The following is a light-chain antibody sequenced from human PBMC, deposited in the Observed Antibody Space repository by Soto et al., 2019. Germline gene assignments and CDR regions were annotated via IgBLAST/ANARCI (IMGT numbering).Light chain of an antibody. CDR3: QQSSSIPYT. V-gene: IGKV1-39*01. Sequence: DIQMTQSPSSLSASVGDRVTITCRASQTISSYLNWYQQNPGKAPKLLIYAASSLQSGVPSRFSGSRSGTDFTLTISSLQPEDFATYYCQQSSSIPYTFGQGTKLEIK. CDR1: QTISSY. CDR2: AAS. J-gene: IGKJ2*01.